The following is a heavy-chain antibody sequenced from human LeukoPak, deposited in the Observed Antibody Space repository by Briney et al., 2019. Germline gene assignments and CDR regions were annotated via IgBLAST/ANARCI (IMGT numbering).Heavy chain of an antibody. CDR3: AKDSHWILFDD. J-gene: IGHJ4*02. CDR2: IGGSGTRT. D-gene: IGHD2-2*03. Sequence: GGSLRLSCAASGFTFSGFSMNWFRQAPGKELEWVSGIGGSGTRTYYADSVKGRFTISRDNSKNTLYLQMNSLSDEDTAVYYCAKDSHWILFDDWGQGTLVTVSS. V-gene: IGHV3-23*01. CDR1: GFTFSGFS.